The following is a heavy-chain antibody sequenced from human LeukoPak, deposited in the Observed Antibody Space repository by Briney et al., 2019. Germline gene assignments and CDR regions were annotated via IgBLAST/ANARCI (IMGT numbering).Heavy chain of an antibody. V-gene: IGHV1-2*02. D-gene: IGHD3-22*01. Sequence: GASVTVSCKASGYTFIGYYMHWVRQAPGQGLEWMGWINPNSGGTNYAQKFQGRVTMTRDTSISTAYMELSRLRSDDTAVYYCARGGYYDSSGSTVNWGQGTLVTVSS. CDR1: GYTFIGYY. J-gene: IGHJ4*02. CDR3: ARGGYYDSSGSTVN. CDR2: INPNSGGT.